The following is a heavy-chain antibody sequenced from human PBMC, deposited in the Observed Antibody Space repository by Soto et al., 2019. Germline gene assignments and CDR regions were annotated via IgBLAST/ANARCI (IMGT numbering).Heavy chain of an antibody. V-gene: IGHV4-4*02. Sequence: PSETLSLTCAVSGGSISSSNWWSWVRQPPGKGLEWIGEIYYSGSTNYNPSLKSRVTISVDTSKNQFSLKLSSVTAADTAVYYCARDQRAYGSGSYYNLIYYYYGMDVWGQGTTVTVSS. CDR1: GGSISSSNW. J-gene: IGHJ6*02. D-gene: IGHD3-10*01. CDR3: ARDQRAYGSGSYYNLIYYYYGMDV. CDR2: IYYSGST.